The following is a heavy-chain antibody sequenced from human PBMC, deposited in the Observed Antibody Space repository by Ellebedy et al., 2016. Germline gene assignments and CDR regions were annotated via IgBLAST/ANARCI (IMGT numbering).Heavy chain of an antibody. CDR2: IYHSGST. CDR3: ARITMIVVVPDYFDY. V-gene: IGHV4-38-2*02. D-gene: IGHD3-22*01. CDR1: GYSISSGYY. J-gene: IGHJ4*02. Sequence: SETLSLXXTVSGYSISSGYYWGWIRQPPGKGLEWIGSIYHSGSTYYNPSLKSRVTISVDTSKNQFSLKLSSVTAADTAVYYCARITMIVVVPDYFDYWGQGTLVTVSS.